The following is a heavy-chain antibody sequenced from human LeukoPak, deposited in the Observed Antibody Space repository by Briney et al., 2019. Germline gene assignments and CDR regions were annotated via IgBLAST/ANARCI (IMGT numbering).Heavy chain of an antibody. D-gene: IGHD7-27*01. Sequence: GGSLRLSCAASGFTFSTFVMSWVRQAPVKGLEWVSTIYDGGVYTYYADSVKGRFTISRGDSEDTLYLQMSSLRVEDTAKYYCVKGHWADDWGQGTLVTVSS. V-gene: IGHV3-23*01. CDR1: GFTFSTFV. CDR2: IYDGGVYT. J-gene: IGHJ4*02. CDR3: VKGHWADD.